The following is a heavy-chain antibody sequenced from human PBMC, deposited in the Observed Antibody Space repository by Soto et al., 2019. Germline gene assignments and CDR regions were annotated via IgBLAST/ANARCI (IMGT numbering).Heavy chain of an antibody. CDR1: GYTFTSYG. D-gene: IGHD3-22*01. CDR2: ISAYNGNT. V-gene: IGHV1-18*01. Sequence: ASVKVSCKASGYTFTSYGISWVRQAPGQGLEWMGWISAYNGNTNYAQKLQGRVTMTTDTSTSTAYMELRSLRSDGTAVYYCARDRPNLNYYDSSGYYYDWFDPWGQGTLVTVSS. CDR3: ARDRPNLNYYDSSGYYYDWFDP. J-gene: IGHJ5*02.